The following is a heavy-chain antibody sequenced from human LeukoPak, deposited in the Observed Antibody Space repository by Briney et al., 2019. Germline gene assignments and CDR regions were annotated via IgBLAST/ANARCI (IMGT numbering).Heavy chain of an antibody. V-gene: IGHV3-30*04. CDR3: ARDPGYSSSCFDY. J-gene: IGHJ4*02. D-gene: IGHD6-13*01. CDR1: GFTFSSYA. Sequence: GGSLRLSCAASGFTFSSYAMHWVRRAPGKGLEWVAVMSYDGSNKYYADSVKGRFTISRDNSKNTLYLQMNSLRAEDTAVYYCARDPGYSSSCFDYWGQGTLVTVSS. CDR2: MSYDGSNK.